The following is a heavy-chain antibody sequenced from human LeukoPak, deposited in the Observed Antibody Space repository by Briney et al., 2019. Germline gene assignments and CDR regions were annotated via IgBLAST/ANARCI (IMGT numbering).Heavy chain of an antibody. CDR2: INSDGTST. CDR3: ARDNYYSIDY. V-gene: IGHV3-74*01. Sequence: GGSLRLSCGASGFTFSTTWTHWVRQAPGQGLVCVSRINSDGTSTVYADSVKGRFTISRDNAKNTVYLQMSGLGVDDTAVYYCARDNYYSIDYWGQGTLVTVSS. J-gene: IGHJ4*02. D-gene: IGHD1-26*01. CDR1: GFTFSTTW.